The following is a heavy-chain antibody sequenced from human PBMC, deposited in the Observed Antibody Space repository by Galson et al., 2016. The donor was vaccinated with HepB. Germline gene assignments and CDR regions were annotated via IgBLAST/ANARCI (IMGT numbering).Heavy chain of an antibody. J-gene: IGHJ6*02. CDR2: ISSSGSTI. D-gene: IGHD6-13*01. V-gene: IGHV3-48*03. Sequence: SLRLSCAASGITFSSYEMNWVRQAPGKGLEWVSYISSSGSTINYADPVKGRFTIARDNAKNSLYLQMNSLRAEDTAVYYCARDRSSWRLYYYYGMDVWGQGTTVTVSS. CDR1: GITFSSYE. CDR3: ARDRSSWRLYYYYGMDV.